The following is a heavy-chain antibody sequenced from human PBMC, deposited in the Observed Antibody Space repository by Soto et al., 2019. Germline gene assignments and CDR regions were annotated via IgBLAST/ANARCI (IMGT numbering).Heavy chain of an antibody. V-gene: IGHV3-15*01. J-gene: IGHJ4*02. CDR2: IKSKTDGGTT. CDR1: GFTFSDYY. Sequence: VQLVESGGGLVKPGGSLRLSCAASGFTFSDYYMSWIRQAPGKGLEWVGRIKSKTDGGTTDYAAPVKGRFTISRDDSKNTLYLQMNSLKTEDTAVYYCTTDWAISRGERGDYWGQGTLVTVSS. D-gene: IGHD2-2*02. CDR3: TTDWAISRGERGDY.